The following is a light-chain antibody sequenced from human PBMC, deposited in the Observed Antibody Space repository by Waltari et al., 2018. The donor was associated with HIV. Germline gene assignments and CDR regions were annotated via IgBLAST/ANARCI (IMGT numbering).Light chain of an antibody. J-gene: IGLJ1*01. CDR3: SSYTSSSTLGV. V-gene: IGLV2-14*03. Sequence: QSALTQPASVSGSPGQSITISCTGTRSDVGGYNYVSWYQQHPGKAPKPMIYDVSNRPSGVSNRFSGSKSGNTASLTISGLQAEDGADYYCSSYTSSSTLGVFGTGTKVTVL. CDR1: RSDVGGYNY. CDR2: DVS.